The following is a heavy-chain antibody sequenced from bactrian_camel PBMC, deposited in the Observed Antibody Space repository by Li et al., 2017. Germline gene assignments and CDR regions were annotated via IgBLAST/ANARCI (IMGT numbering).Heavy chain of an antibody. V-gene: IGHV3S40*01. D-gene: IGHD1*01. CDR1: GYADNSDC. J-gene: IGHJ4*01. CDR2: LYTGHDTT. Sequence: VQLVESGGGSVQAGGSLRLSCAASGYADNSDCMGWFRQAPGKEREGVAVLYTGHDTTRYADSVKGRFTISPDGAKSTVYLQMNNLRPEDTAMYYCAADVARTPPYLRLQRGGYKYWGQGTQVTVS. CDR3: AADVARTPPYLRLQRGGYKY.